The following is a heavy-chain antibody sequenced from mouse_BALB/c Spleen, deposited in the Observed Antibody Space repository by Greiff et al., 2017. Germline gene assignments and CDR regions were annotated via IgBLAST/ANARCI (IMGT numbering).Heavy chain of an antibody. CDR1: GFTFSSFG. CDR2: ISSGSSTI. D-gene: IGHD2-4*01. CDR3: AREEGLRRGFAY. Sequence: EVMLVESGGGLVQPGGSRKLSCAASGFTFSSFGMHWVRQAPEKGLEWVAYISSGSSTIYYADTVKGRFTISRDNPKNILFLQMTSLRSEDTAMYYCAREEGLRRGFAYWGQGTLVTVSA. J-gene: IGHJ3*01. V-gene: IGHV5-17*02.